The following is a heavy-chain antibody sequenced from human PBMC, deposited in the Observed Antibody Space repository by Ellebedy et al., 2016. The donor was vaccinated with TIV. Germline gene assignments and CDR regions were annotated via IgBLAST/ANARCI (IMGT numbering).Heavy chain of an antibody. CDR3: AKDSSDSNYVEALEI. J-gene: IGHJ3*02. CDR2: ISGGAGRT. Sequence: GESLKISXAASGFTFSSYAMTWVRQAPGKGLEWVSSISGGAGRTHYTDPVRGRFTISRDDSKSTLYLQMNSLRADDTAVYFCAKDSSDSNYVEALEIWGQGTMVAVSS. CDR1: GFTFSSYA. D-gene: IGHD4-11*01. V-gene: IGHV3-23*01.